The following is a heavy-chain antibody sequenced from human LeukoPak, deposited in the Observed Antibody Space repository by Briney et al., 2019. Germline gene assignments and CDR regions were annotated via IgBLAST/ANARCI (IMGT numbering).Heavy chain of an antibody. J-gene: IGHJ3*02. CDR3: ARGGLGDAFDI. Sequence: GASVKVSCKASGYTFTSYAMHWVRQAPGQRLEWMGWINAGNGNTKYLQKFQGRVTITRDTSASTAYMELSSLRSEDTAVYYCARGGLGDAFDIWGQGTMVTVSS. D-gene: IGHD5-12*01. CDR1: GYTFTSYA. V-gene: IGHV1-3*01. CDR2: INAGNGNT.